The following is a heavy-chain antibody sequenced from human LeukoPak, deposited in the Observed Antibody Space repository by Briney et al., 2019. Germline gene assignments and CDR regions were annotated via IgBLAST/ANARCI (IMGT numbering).Heavy chain of an antibody. J-gene: IGHJ4*02. D-gene: IGHD1-26*01. CDR2: ISSSSSYI. V-gene: IGHV3-21*01. CDR1: GFTFSSYS. CDR3: ASDLPSSGSYYPNVDY. Sequence: GGSLRLSCAASGFTFSSYSMNWVRQAPGKGLEWVSSISSSSSYIYYADSVKGRFTISRDNAKNSLYLQMNSLRAEDTAVYYCASDLPSSGSYYPNVDYWGQGTLVTVSS.